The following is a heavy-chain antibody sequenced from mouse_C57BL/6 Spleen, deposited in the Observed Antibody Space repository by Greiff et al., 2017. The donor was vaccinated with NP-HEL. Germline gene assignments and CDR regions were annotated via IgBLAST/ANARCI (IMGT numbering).Heavy chain of an antibody. CDR1: GYTFTSYW. V-gene: IGHV1-69*01. Sequence: VQLQQPGAELVMPGASVKLSCKASGYTFTSYWMHWVKQRPGQGLEWIGEIDPSDSYTNYNQKFKGKSTLTVDKSSSTAYMQLSSLTSEDSAVYYCARSGGYDGDYYAMDYWGQGTSVTVSS. CDR2: IDPSDSYT. J-gene: IGHJ4*01. D-gene: IGHD2-2*01. CDR3: ARSGGYDGDYYAMDY.